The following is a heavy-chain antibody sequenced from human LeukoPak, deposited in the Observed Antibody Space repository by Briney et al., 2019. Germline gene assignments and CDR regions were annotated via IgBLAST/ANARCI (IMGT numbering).Heavy chain of an antibody. J-gene: IGHJ6*04. CDR1: GFTFSSYE. D-gene: IGHD4-17*01. Sequence: GGSLRLSCAASGFTFSSYEMNWVRQAPGKGLEGGSYISSSGSTIYYADSVKGRFTISRDNAKNSLYLQMNSLRAEDTAVYYCARDGTVTALVYYYYGMDVWGKGTTVTVSS. CDR3: ARDGTVTALVYYYYGMDV. V-gene: IGHV3-48*03. CDR2: ISSSGSTI.